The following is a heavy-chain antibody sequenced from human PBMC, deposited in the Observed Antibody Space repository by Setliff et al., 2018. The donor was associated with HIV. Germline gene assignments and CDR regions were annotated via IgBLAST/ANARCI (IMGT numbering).Heavy chain of an antibody. CDR1: GYSFTSYW. V-gene: IGHV1-3*01. CDR3: ARLPSAAMWGGGAFDI. CDR2: INAGNGKT. J-gene: IGHJ3*02. Sequence: ASVKISCKGSGYSFTSYWIGWVRQAPGQRLEWMGWINAGNGKTKYSQKLQGRVTITRDTSESTAYMELSSLRFEDTAVYYCARLPSAAMWGGGAFDIWGQGTMVTVSS. D-gene: IGHD2-2*01.